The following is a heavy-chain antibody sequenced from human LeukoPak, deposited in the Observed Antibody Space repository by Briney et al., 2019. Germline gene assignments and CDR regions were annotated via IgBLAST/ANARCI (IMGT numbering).Heavy chain of an antibody. CDR1: GGSFSGYY. CDR3: ARIDHYDYVWGSYRYTYFDY. D-gene: IGHD3-16*02. Sequence: SETLSLTCAVYGGSFSGYYWSWIRQPPGKGLEWIGSIYHSGSTYYNPSLKSRVTISVDTSKNQFSLKLSSVTAADTAVYYCARIDHYDYVWGSYRYTYFDYWGQGTLVTVSS. V-gene: IGHV4-34*01. CDR2: IYHSGST. J-gene: IGHJ4*02.